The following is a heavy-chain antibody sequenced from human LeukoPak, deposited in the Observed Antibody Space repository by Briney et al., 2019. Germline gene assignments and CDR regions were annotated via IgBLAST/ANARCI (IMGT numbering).Heavy chain of an antibody. CDR3: ARGEYYFDC. J-gene: IGHJ4*02. V-gene: IGHV3-30-3*01. Sequence: PGGSLRLSCAASGFTFSSYAMRWGREAPGKGLEWVAVISYDGSNKYYADSVKGRFTISRDNSKNTLYLQMNSLRAEDTAVYYCARGEYYFDCWGQGTLVTVSS. CDR1: GFTFSSYA. CDR2: ISYDGSNK.